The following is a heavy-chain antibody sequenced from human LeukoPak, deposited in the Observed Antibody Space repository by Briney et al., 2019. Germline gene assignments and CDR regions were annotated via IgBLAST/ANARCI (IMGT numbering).Heavy chain of an antibody. CDR1: GFTVSSNY. J-gene: IGHJ3*02. CDR3: ARDSRAGYCSSTSCYAFDI. V-gene: IGHV3-53*01. Sequence: GGSLRLSCAASGFTVSSNYMSWVRQAPGKGLEWVSVIYSGGSTYYADSVKGRFTISRDNSKNTLYLQMNSLRAEDTAVYYCARDSRAGYCSSTSCYAFDIWGQGTMVTVSS. CDR2: IYSGGST. D-gene: IGHD2-2*01.